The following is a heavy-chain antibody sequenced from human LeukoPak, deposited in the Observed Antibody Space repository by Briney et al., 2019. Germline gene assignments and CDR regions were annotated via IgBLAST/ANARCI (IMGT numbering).Heavy chain of an antibody. CDR2: ISSSSSYI. D-gene: IGHD2-2*01. Sequence: GGSLRLSCAASGFTFSSYSMNWVRQAPGKGLEWVSSISSSSSYIYYADSVKGRFTISRDNAKNSLYLQMNSLRAEDTAVYYCARDRAWVVPAANQIWGQGTMVTVSS. CDR3: ARDRAWVVPAANQI. CDR1: GFTFSSYS. J-gene: IGHJ3*02. V-gene: IGHV3-21*01.